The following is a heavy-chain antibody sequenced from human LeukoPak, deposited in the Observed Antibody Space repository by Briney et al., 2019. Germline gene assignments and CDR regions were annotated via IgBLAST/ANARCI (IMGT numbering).Heavy chain of an antibody. D-gene: IGHD1-7*01. CDR3: VRGGGNYYVDY. CDR1: GYTFTVYN. V-gene: IGHV1-2*02. CDR2: IRPNSGDT. J-gene: IGHJ4*02. Sequence: ASVKVSCKASGYTFTVYNIHWVRQAPGQGLEWMGWIRPNSGDTKFAQSFQDRVTMTRDTSINTAYMELNRLTTDDTAVYYCVRGGGNYYVDYWGQGAPVTVSS.